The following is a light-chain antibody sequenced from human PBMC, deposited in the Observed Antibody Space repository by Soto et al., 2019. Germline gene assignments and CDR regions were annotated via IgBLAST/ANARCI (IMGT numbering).Light chain of an antibody. Sequence: IVLTQSPGTLSLSPGERATLSCRASQPITSRYLAWYQHQPGQAPRLLIYRTFARAPGIPDRFSGGGSGTDFTHTISRLEREDFAVYYCQQYDTSPPTFGQGTRLDIK. J-gene: IGKJ5*01. CDR2: RTF. V-gene: IGKV3-20*01. CDR3: QQYDTSPPT. CDR1: QPITSRY.